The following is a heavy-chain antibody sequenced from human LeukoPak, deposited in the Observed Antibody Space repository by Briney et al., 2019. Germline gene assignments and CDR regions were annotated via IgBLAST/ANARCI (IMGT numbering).Heavy chain of an antibody. Sequence: ETLSLTCTVSGGSISSSSYYWGWIRQPPGKGLEWIGSIYYSGSTYYNPSLKSRVTISVDTSKNQFSLKLSSVTAADTAVYYCASPGFPAGRIDYWGQGTLVTVSS. J-gene: IGHJ4*02. V-gene: IGHV4-39*01. CDR3: ASPGFPAGRIDY. CDR1: GGSISSSSYY. D-gene: IGHD3-10*01. CDR2: IYYSGST.